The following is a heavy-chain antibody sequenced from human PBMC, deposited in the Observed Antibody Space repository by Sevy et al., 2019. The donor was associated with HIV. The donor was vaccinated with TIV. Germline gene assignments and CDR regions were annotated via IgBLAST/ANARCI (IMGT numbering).Heavy chain of an antibody. J-gene: IGHJ3*01. D-gene: IGHD2-21*01. V-gene: IGHV3-15*01. CDR3: TTGRNCGGDCHAFDF. CDR2: VKSKTDAGPT. CDR1: GFTFSNAW. Sequence: GGSLRLSCAASGFTFSNAWSSWVRQAPGKGLEWVGRVKSKTDAGPTHYAAPVKGRFTISRDDSQNTVYLQMSSMKSEDTAVYYCTTGRNCGGDCHAFDFWGQGTMVTVSS.